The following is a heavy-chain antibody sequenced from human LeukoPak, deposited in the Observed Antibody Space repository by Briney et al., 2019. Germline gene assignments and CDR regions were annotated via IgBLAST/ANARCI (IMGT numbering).Heavy chain of an antibody. D-gene: IGHD4-23*01. Sequence: GGSLRLSCAASGFTFSSYDMHWVRQVIGKGLEWVSAIATSDDTFYAGSVKGRSTISRDNGKNSLYLQMNSLGAGDTAVYYCARENSGGIIAEFDYWGQGILVTVSS. CDR3: ARENSGGIIAEFDY. CDR1: GFTFSSYD. V-gene: IGHV3-13*04. J-gene: IGHJ4*02. CDR2: IATSDDT.